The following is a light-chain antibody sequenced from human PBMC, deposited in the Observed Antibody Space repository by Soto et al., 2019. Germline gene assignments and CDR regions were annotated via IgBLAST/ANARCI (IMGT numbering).Light chain of an antibody. Sequence: QSALTQPASVSGSPGQSITISCTGTSSDIGGYNYVSWYQQHPGEAPKLVIYEVSNRPSGVSNRFSGSKSGNTASLTISGLQADDEAEYYCCSKTSSITYVFGSGTMLTVL. V-gene: IGLV2-14*01. CDR1: SSDIGGYNY. CDR3: CSKTSSITYV. J-gene: IGLJ1*01. CDR2: EVS.